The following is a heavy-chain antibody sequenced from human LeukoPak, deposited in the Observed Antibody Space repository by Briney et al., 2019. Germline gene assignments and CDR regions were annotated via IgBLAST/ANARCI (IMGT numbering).Heavy chain of an antibody. V-gene: IGHV1-69*05. CDR1: GGTFSSYA. Sequence: SVKVSCKASGGTFSSYAISWVRQAPGQGLEWMGGIIPIFGTANYAQKFQGRVTITTDESTSTAYVELSSLRSEDTAVYYCARDYDSSGYYHHWGQGTLVTVSS. CDR3: ARDYDSSGYYHH. J-gene: IGHJ5*02. D-gene: IGHD3-22*01. CDR2: IIPIFGTA.